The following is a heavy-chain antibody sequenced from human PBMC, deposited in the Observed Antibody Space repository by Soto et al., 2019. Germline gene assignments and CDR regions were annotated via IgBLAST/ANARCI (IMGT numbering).Heavy chain of an antibody. Sequence: TGGSLRLSCAASGFTFSSYWMSWVRQAPGKGLEWVANIKQDGSEKYYVDSVKGRFTISRDNAKNSLYLQMSSLRAEDTAVYYCATIRDDFWSGYYPGWGQGTLVTVSS. CDR1: GFTFSSYW. CDR3: ATIRDDFWSGYYPG. D-gene: IGHD3-3*01. CDR2: IKQDGSEK. V-gene: IGHV3-7*01. J-gene: IGHJ4*02.